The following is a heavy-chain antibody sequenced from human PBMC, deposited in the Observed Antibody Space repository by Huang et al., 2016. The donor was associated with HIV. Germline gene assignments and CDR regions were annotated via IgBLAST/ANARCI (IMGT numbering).Heavy chain of an antibody. CDR3: ATGFDVFFDF. Sequence: QVQLVQSRAEVKKPGASVKVSCKVSEYTRTELSIHWVRQPPGQGLEWRGGFDPEIGETIYAQKFQGRVTMTEDTSTETAFMELSGLRPEDTAVYYCATGFDVFFDFWGQGTLVTVSS. V-gene: IGHV1-24*01. CDR2: FDPEIGET. D-gene: IGHD3-9*01. J-gene: IGHJ4*02. CDR1: EYTRTELS.